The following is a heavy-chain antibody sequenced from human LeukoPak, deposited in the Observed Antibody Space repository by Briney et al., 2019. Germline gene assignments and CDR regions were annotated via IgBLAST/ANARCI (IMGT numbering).Heavy chain of an antibody. J-gene: IGHJ5*02. Sequence: PSETLSLTCAVYGGSFSGYYWSWIRQPPGKGLEWIGEINHSGSTNYNPSLKSRVTISVDTSKNQFSLKLSSVTAADTAVYYCARTITIFGVVIGPPNWFDPWGQGTLVTVSS. CDR1: GGSFSGYY. CDR3: ARTITIFGVVIGPPNWFDP. V-gene: IGHV4-34*01. CDR2: INHSGST. D-gene: IGHD3-3*01.